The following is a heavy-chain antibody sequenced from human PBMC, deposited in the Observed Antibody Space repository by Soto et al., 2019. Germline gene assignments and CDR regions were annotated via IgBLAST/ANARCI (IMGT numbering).Heavy chain of an antibody. CDR2: INPNGGST. Sequence: QVQLVQSGAEVKKPGASVKISCKASGYTFIHYYIHWVRQAPGQGLEWMAIINPNGGSTNYAQQFQGRVTVTSATSTTTVSMELNSLEADDTAVYFGARSLLQGDFWGQGTLVTVSS. CDR1: GYTFIHYY. V-gene: IGHV1-46*01. D-gene: IGHD2-21*01. J-gene: IGHJ4*02. CDR3: ARSLLQGDF.